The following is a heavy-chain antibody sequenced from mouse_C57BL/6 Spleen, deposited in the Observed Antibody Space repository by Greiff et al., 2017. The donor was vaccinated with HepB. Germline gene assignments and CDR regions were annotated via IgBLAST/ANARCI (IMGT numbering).Heavy chain of an antibody. CDR3: ARSSIYYAMDY. J-gene: IGHJ4*01. Sequence: EVKLVESGGGLVQPGGSLKLSCAASGFTFSDYGMAWVRQAPRKGPEWVAFISNLAYSIYYADTVTGRFTISRENAKNTLYLEMSSLRSEDTAMYYCARSSIYYAMDYWGQGTSVTVSS. CDR2: ISNLAYSI. D-gene: IGHD1-3*01. V-gene: IGHV5-15*01. CDR1: GFTFSDYG.